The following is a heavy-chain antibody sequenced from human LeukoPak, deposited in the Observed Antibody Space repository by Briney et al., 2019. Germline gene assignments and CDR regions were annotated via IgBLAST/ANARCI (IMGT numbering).Heavy chain of an antibody. J-gene: IGHJ3*01. CDR1: GASLNNIGYY. V-gene: IGHV4-39*01. D-gene: IGHD4-17*01. CDR2: IYYTGST. Sequence: SETLSLTCTVSGASLNNIGYYWGWIRQPRGKGLEWIGSIYYTGSTYYNPALKSRVTISADTSKNQFSLDLISVTAADTAIYYCARQGYGDHVPAFDLWGQGTMVTVSS. CDR3: ARQGYGDHVPAFDL.